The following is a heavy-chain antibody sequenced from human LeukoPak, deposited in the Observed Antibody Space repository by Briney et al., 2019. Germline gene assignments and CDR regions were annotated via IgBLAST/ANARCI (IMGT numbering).Heavy chain of an antibody. CDR2: INPNSGGT. CDR1: GYTFTGYY. Sequence: GASVKVSCKASGYTFTGYYMHWVRQAPGQGLEWMGWINPNSGGTNYAQKFQGRVTMTRDTSISTAYMELSRLRSDDTAVYYCAREAVGGVYYGSGSYFPRWFDPWGQGTLVTVYS. D-gene: IGHD3-10*01. V-gene: IGHV1-2*02. CDR3: AREAVGGVYYGSGSYFPRWFDP. J-gene: IGHJ5*02.